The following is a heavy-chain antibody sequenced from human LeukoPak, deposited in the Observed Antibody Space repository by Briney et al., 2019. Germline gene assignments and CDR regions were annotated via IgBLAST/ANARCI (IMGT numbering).Heavy chain of an antibody. V-gene: IGHV3-53*01. D-gene: IGHD4-11*01. CDR3: ARDDYSNGAQV. CDR2: IYSGGST. Sequence: PGGSLRLSWAASGFTVSSNYMSSVRQAAGKGLEWVSVIYSGGSTYYADSVKGRFTISRDNSKNTLYLQMNSLRAEDTAVYHCARDDYSNGAQVWGQGTLVTVSS. CDR1: GFTVSSNY. J-gene: IGHJ4*02.